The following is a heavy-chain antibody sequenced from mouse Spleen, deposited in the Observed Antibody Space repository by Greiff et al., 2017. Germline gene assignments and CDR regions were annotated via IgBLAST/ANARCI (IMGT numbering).Heavy chain of an antibody. D-gene: IGHD2-1*01. CDR2: ISYDGSN. CDR1: GYSITSGYY. Sequence: EVQRVESGPGLVKPSQSLSLTCSVTGYSITSGYYWNWIRQFPGNKLEWMGYISYDGSNNYNPSLKNRISITRDTSKNQFFLKLNSVTTEDTATYYCARGDGNYRYFDVWGTGTTVTVSS. J-gene: IGHJ1*03. CDR3: ARGDGNYRYFDV. V-gene: IGHV3-6*01.